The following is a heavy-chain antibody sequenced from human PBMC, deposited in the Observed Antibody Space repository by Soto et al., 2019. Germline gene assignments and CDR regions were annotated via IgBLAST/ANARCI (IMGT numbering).Heavy chain of an antibody. CDR1: GGTFSSYA. CDR3: ARTEEWMATISWGDFDY. J-gene: IGHJ4*02. D-gene: IGHD5-12*01. Sequence: QVQLVQSGAEVKKPGSSVKVSCKASGGTFSSYAISWVRQAPGQGLEWMGGIIPIFGTANYAQKFQGRVTITAGESTSTAYMELSSLRSEDTAVYYCARTEEWMATISWGDFDYWGQGTLVTVSS. V-gene: IGHV1-69*01. CDR2: IIPIFGTA.